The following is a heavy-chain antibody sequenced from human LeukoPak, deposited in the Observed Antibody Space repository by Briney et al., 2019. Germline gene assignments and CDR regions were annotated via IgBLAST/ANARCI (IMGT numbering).Heavy chain of an antibody. V-gene: IGHV4-4*02. Sequence: PSETLSLTCVVSGASIGSSNWWNWVRQPPGKGLEWIGEIYHSGTTNYNPSLKSRVTISVDKSKNQFSLKLSSVTAADTAVYYCATHCSSTSCYSTRFDYWGQGTLVTVSS. CDR1: GASIGSSNW. CDR3: ATHCSSTSCYSTRFDY. D-gene: IGHD2-2*01. J-gene: IGHJ4*02. CDR2: IYHSGTT.